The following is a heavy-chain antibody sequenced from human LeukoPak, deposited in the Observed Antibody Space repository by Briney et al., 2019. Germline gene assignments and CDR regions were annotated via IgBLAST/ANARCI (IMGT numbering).Heavy chain of an antibody. J-gene: IGHJ4*02. Sequence: WETLSLTSTVPAGSISSYYWSWIRQPPGKGLEWIGYIYYSESTNYNPSLKSRVTISVDTSKNQFSLKFSSVTAADTAVYYCARHFSGGSCYDYWGQGTLVTVSS. CDR3: ARHFSGGSCYDY. CDR2: IYYSEST. D-gene: IGHD2-15*01. CDR1: AGSISSYY. V-gene: IGHV4-59*08.